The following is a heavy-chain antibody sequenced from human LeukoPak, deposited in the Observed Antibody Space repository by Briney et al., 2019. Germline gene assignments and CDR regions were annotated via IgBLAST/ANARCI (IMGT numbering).Heavy chain of an antibody. V-gene: IGHV3-30*02. CDR3: AKDLVGYQLSMNWFDP. J-gene: IGHJ5*02. CDR2: IRYDGSNK. D-gene: IGHD2-2*01. CDR1: GLTFSSYG. Sequence: AGGSLRLSCAASGLTFSSYGMHWVRQAPGKGQEWVAFIRYDGSNKYYADSVKGRFTISRDNSKNTLYLQMNSLRAEDTAVYYCAKDLVGYQLSMNWFDPWGQGTLFTVSS.